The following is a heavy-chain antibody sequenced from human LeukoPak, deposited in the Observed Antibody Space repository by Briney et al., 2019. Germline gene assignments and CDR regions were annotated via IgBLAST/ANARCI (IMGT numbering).Heavy chain of an antibody. J-gene: IGHJ3*02. D-gene: IGHD4-17*01. CDR2: INPNSGST. Sequence: ASVKVSCKASGYTFTDYYMDWVRQAPGQGLEWMGWINPNSGSTNYAQKFQGRVTLTRDTSISTAYMELSSLRSDDTAVYYCARDTYGDRNKYAFDIWGQGTMVTVSS. V-gene: IGHV1-2*02. CDR3: ARDTYGDRNKYAFDI. CDR1: GYTFTDYY.